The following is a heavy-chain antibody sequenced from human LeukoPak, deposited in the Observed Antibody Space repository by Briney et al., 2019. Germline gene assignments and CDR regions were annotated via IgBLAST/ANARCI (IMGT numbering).Heavy chain of an antibody. J-gene: IGHJ5*02. CDR3: SRDRLGGLDL. V-gene: IGHV3-21*01. CDR1: GFDFSTYA. D-gene: IGHD5-12*01. Sequence: QPGGSLRLSCAASGFDFSTYAINWVRQAPGKGLEWVSSISTMSNYIFYGDSVKGRFTISRDNAKNSVYLQMNSLRPEDTAVYCCSRDRLGGLDLWGQGTLVTVSS. CDR2: ISTMSNYI.